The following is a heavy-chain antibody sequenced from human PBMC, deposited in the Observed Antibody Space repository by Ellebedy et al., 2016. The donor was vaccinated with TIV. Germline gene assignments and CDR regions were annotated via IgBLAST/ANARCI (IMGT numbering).Heavy chain of an antibody. J-gene: IGHJ5*02. D-gene: IGHD5-18*01. V-gene: IGHV3-74*01. CDR2: SNSDGSSP. Sequence: PGGSLRLPCAAAGSPSSPHCMPWVRHDPGTGLVWVPRSNSDGSSPSYSDSVKGRFTISRDNAKNTLYLQMNSLRAEDTAVYYCARVQGTHLWEAWFDPWGQGTPVTVSS. CDR1: GSPSSPHC. CDR3: ARVQGTHLWEAWFDP.